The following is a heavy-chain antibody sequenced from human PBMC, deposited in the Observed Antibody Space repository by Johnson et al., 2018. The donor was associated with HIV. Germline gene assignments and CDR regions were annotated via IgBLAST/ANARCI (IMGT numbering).Heavy chain of an antibody. V-gene: IGHV3-20*04. CDR1: GFTFDDHG. J-gene: IGHJ3*02. Sequence: VQLVESGGGVVRPGGSLRLSCAASGFTFDDHGMSWVRQAPGKGLEWVSGINWNGGSTGHADSVKGRFTISRDNAKNSLYLQMNSLRQDDTAVYSCYCTEHYDSSAVPMDAFDIWCQGTMVTVSS. CDR3: YCTEHYDSSAVPMDAFDI. D-gene: IGHD3-22*01. CDR2: INWNGGST.